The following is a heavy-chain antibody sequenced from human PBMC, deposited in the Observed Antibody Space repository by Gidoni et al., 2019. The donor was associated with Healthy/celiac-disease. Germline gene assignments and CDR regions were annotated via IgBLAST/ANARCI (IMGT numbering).Heavy chain of an antibody. CDR2: ISGSGGST. CDR1: GFTFSSYA. Sequence: EVQLLDSGGGLVQPGGSLRLSCAASGFTFSSYAMSWVRQAPGKGLAMVAAISGSGGSTYYADSVKGRFTISRDNTKNTLYLKMNSLRAEDTAVYYCAKDGAARYYDFWSGPGADYWGQGTLVTVSS. J-gene: IGHJ4*02. V-gene: IGHV3-23*01. CDR3: AKDGAARYYDFWSGPGADY. D-gene: IGHD3-3*01.